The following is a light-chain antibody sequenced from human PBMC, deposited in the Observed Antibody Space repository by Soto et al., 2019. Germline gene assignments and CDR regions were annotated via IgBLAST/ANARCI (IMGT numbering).Light chain of an antibody. V-gene: IGKV3-20*01. CDR2: GAS. CDR3: QQYASSLT. Sequence: EIVLTQSPGSLSLSLGERATLSCRASQSVDSAFFAWYQQKPGQPPRLLMYGASRRATGIPDRFSGSGSGTDFTLTISRLEPEDFAVYDCQQYASSLTFGQGTKVEI. J-gene: IGKJ1*01. CDR1: QSVDSAF.